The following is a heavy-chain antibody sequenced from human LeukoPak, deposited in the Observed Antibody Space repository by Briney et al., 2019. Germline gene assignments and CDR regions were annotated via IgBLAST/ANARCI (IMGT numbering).Heavy chain of an antibody. D-gene: IGHD6-13*01. J-gene: IGHJ4*02. CDR1: GFTFSSHS. Sequence: GGSLRLSCAASGFTFSSHSMNWVRQAPGKGLEWVSSISSSSSYIYYADSVKGRFTISRDNAKNSLYLQMNSLRAEDTAVYYCARDRGSAYSSSWYFDYWGQGTLVTVSS. V-gene: IGHV3-21*01. CDR2: ISSSSSYI. CDR3: ARDRGSAYSSSWYFDY.